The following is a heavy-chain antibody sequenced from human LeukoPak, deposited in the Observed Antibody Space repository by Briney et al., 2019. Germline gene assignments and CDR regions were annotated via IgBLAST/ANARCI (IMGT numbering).Heavy chain of an antibody. CDR1: GLTFSKAW. Sequence: PGGFLRLSCTASGLTFSKAWMTWVRQAPGKGLEWVGRIKSKTVGGTIEYATPVRGRFTMSRDDSKNTFYVQMNSLKTEDTAVYYCTTETFWGQGTLVTVSS. CDR2: IKSKTVGGTI. J-gene: IGHJ4*02. CDR3: TTETF. D-gene: IGHD3-16*01. V-gene: IGHV3-15*01.